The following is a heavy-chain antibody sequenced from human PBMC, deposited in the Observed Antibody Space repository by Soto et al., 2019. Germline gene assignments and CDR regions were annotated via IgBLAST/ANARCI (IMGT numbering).Heavy chain of an antibody. V-gene: IGHV4-34*01. CDR2: INHSGST. D-gene: IGHD6-13*01. CDR1: GGSFSGYY. Sequence: SETLSLTCAVYGGSFSGYYWSWIRQPPGKGLEWIGEINHSGSTNYNPSLKSRVTISVDTSKNQFSLQLSSVTAADTAVYYCARLQIAAAGTYYYYGMDVWGQGTTVTVSS. CDR3: ARLQIAAAGTYYYYGMDV. J-gene: IGHJ6*02.